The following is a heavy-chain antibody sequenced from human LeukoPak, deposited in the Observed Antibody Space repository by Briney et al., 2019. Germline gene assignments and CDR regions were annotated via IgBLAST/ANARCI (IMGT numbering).Heavy chain of an antibody. CDR3: ARPKLGYNWFDP. D-gene: IGHD7-27*01. CDR1: GGSISSGDYY. V-gene: IGHV4-30-4*08. J-gene: IGHJ5*02. CDR2: IYYSGST. Sequence: SETLSLTCTVSGGSISSGDYYWSWIRQPPGKGLEWIGYIYYSGSTYYNPSLKSRVTISVDTSKDQFSLKLSSVTAADTAVYYCARPKLGYNWFDPWGQGTLVTVSS.